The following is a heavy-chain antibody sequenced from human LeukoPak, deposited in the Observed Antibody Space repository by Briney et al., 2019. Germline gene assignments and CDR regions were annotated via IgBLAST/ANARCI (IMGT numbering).Heavy chain of an antibody. V-gene: IGHV4-39*01. CDR1: GGSTSRGSYY. D-gene: IGHD1-26*01. CDR3: GIVSGSYDFDY. CDR2: TYYSGST. Sequence: SETLSLTCTVPGGSTSRGSYYSGWIRQPPGKGLEWIGSTYYSGSTYYNPSLKSRVTTSVDMSKNRFSLKLTSATAADTAVYYCGIVSGSYDFDYWGPGTLVTVSS. J-gene: IGHJ4*02.